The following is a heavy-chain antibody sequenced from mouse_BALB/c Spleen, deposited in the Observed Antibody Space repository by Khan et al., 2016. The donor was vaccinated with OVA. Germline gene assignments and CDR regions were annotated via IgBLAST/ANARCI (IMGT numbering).Heavy chain of an antibody. V-gene: IGHV3-2*02. D-gene: IGHD1-1*01. J-gene: IGHJ2*01. CDR1: GYSITSDYA. Sequence: EEGPGLVKPSQSLSLTCTVTGYSITSDYAWNWIRQFPGNKLEWMGFISYSGNTNYNPSLKSRISITRDTSKNQFFLQLNSVTTEDTARYYCARVYGGDFDYWGQGTTLTVSS. CDR3: ARVYGGDFDY. CDR2: ISYSGNT.